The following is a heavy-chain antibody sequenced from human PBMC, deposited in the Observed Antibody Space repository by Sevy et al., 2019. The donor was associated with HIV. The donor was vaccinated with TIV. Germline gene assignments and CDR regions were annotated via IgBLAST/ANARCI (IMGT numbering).Heavy chain of an antibody. Sequence: SETLSLTCTVSGGSISSYYWSWIRQPPGKGLEWIGYIYYSGSTNYNPSLKSRVTISVDTSKNQFSLKLSSVTAADTAVYYCARLGGTSEWLRYQTYYYYGMDVWGQGTTVTVSS. CDR2: IYYSGST. V-gene: IGHV4-59*12. J-gene: IGHJ6*02. CDR1: GGSISSYY. D-gene: IGHD5-12*01. CDR3: ARLGGTSEWLRYQTYYYYGMDV.